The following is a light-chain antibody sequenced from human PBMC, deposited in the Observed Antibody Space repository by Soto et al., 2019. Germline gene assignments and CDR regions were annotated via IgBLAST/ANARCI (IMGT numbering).Light chain of an antibody. J-gene: IGKJ4*01. CDR3: QQYLSFPLT. V-gene: IGKV1-5*03. Sequence: DIQITQSPSTLSASVEDTVTITCRASQSIINWLAWYQQKPGKAPKVVIYKASTLESGVPSRFSGSGSGTEFTLTISTLQPDDFATYYCQQYLSFPLTFGGGTKVEIK. CDR2: KAS. CDR1: QSIINW.